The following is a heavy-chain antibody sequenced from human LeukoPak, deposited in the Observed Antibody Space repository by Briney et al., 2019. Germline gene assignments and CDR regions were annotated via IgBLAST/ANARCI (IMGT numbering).Heavy chain of an antibody. CDR3: ARVDRQGGIGELSYLFDY. V-gene: IGHV1-2*02. Sequence: ASVKVSCKASGYTFTGYYMHWVRQAPGQGLEWMGWINPNSGGTNYAQKFQGRVTMTRDTSISTAYMELSRLRSDDTAVYYCARVDRQGGIGELSYLFDYWGQGTLVTVSS. J-gene: IGHJ4*02. D-gene: IGHD3-10*01. CDR1: GYTFTGYY. CDR2: INPNSGGT.